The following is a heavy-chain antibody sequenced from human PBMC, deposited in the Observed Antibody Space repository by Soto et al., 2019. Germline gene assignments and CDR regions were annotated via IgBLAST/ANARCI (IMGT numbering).Heavy chain of an antibody. CDR3: AREPGGNGDYDAFDY. CDR1: GGTFSSYT. J-gene: IGHJ3*01. V-gene: IGHV1-69*08. Sequence: QVQLVQSGAEVKKPGSSVKVSCKASGGTFSSYTISWVRQAPGQGLEWMGRIIPILGIANYEQKFQGRVTITADNSTRTAYMELSSLRCEVTAVYYCAREPGGNGDYDAFDYWGQGTMVTVSS. D-gene: IGHD4-17*01. CDR2: IIPILGIA.